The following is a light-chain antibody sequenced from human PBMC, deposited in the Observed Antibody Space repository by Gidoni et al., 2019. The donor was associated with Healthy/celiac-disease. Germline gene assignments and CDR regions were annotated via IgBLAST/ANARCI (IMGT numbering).Light chain of an antibody. CDR2: QDS. CDR1: ALPKQY. J-gene: IGLJ3*02. CDR3: QSADSSGTRWV. Sequence: SYELTQPPSLSVSPGQTARITCSGDALPKQYADWYQQKPGQAPVLVIYQDSERPSGIPERFSGSSSGTTVTLTISGVQAEDEADYYCQSADSSGTRWVFGGGTKLTVL. V-gene: IGLV3-25*03.